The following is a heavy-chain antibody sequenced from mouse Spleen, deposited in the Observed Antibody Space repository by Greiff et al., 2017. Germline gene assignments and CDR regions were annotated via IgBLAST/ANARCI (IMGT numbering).Heavy chain of an antibody. Sequence: EVKLVESGGGLVKPGGSLKLSCAASGFTFSSYAMCWVRQPPAKRLAWVATISDGGSYTYYPDNVKGRFTISRDNAKNNLYLQMSHLKSEDTAMYYCARKGHAMDYWGQGTSVTVSS. CDR1: GFTFSSYA. J-gene: IGHJ4*01. V-gene: IGHV5-4*03. CDR3: ARKGHAMDY. CDR2: ISDGGSYT. D-gene: IGHD3-3*01.